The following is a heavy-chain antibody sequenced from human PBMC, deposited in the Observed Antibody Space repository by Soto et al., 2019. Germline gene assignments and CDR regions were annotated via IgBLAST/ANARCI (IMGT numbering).Heavy chain of an antibody. J-gene: IGHJ4*02. CDR1: GFTFSSYG. Sequence: QVQLVESGGGVVQPGRSLRLSCAASGFTFSSYGMHWVRQAPGKGLEWVAVVWFDGTNKYYAGSVKGRFTISRDNSKNTLSLQMNSLRAEDTAIYYCARYVSRGSSWYYFYHWGQGTLVTVSS. V-gene: IGHV3-33*01. CDR2: VWFDGTNK. CDR3: ARYVSRGSSWYYFYH. D-gene: IGHD6-13*01.